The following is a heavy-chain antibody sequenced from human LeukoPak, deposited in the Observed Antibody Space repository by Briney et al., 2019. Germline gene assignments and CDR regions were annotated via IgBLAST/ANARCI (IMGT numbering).Heavy chain of an antibody. CDR1: GGSISSYY. D-gene: IGHD3-3*01. CDR3: ARYSDAYAGARWFDH. Sequence: PSETLSLTCTVSGGSISSYYWSWIRQPPGKELEWIGYIYYSGSTNYNPSLESRVTISVDTSKNQFSLILNSVTAADTAVYYCARYSDAYAGARWFDHWGQGTLVTVSS. V-gene: IGHV4-59*01. J-gene: IGHJ5*02. CDR2: IYYSGST.